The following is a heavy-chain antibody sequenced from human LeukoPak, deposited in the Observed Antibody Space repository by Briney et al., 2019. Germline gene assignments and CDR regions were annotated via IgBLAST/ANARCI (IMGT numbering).Heavy chain of an antibody. J-gene: IGHJ1*01. CDR2: ISYDGINK. D-gene: IGHD5-18*01. V-gene: IGHV3-30-3*01. Sequence: PGGSLRLSCVASGFIFSNYAMYWVRQAPSKGLEWVAVISYDGINKYYADSVKGRFSISRDNSKNTLDLQMSSLRVEDTAVYYCARASGYSHTGGYYQHWGQGTLVTVSS. CDR3: ARASGYSHTGGYYQH. CDR1: GFIFSNYA.